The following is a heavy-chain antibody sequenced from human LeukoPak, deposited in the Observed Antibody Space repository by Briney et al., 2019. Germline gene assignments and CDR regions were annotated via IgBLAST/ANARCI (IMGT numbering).Heavy chain of an antibody. Sequence: TSETLSLTCTVSGGSISSYYWSWIRQPPGKGLEWIGYIYYSGSTNYNPSLKSRVTISVDTSKNQFSLKLSSVTAADTAVYYCARSPELAYYFDYWGQGTLVTVSS. V-gene: IGHV4-59*01. D-gene: IGHD1-1*01. J-gene: IGHJ4*02. CDR2: IYYSGST. CDR3: ARSPELAYYFDY. CDR1: GGSISSYY.